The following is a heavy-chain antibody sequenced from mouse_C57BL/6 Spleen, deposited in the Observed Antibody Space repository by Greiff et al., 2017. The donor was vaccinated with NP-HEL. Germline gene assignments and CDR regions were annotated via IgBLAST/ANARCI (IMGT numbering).Heavy chain of an antibody. CDR2: IYPGDGDT. CDR1: GYAFSSSW. V-gene: IGHV1-82*01. CDR3: ARSAFITTVVEDY. D-gene: IGHD1-1*01. J-gene: IGHJ2*01. Sequence: VQLQQSGPELVKPGASVKISCKASGYAFSSSWMNWVKQRPGKGLEWIGRIYPGDGDTNYNGKFKGKATLTADKSSSTAYMQLSSLTSEDSAVYFCARSAFITTVVEDYWGQGTTLTVAS.